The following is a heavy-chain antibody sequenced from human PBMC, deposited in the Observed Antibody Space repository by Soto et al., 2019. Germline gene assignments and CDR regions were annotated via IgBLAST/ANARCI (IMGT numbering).Heavy chain of an antibody. J-gene: IGHJ4*02. Sequence: PGGSLRLSCAASGFSFSTYAMNWVRQAPGKRLEWVSVIGGGGGSIYYADYVKGRFTISRDNSKNTLYLQMNSLRVEDTAVYYCAKNYDDYYFYYWGQGSLVTVS. CDR1: GFSFSTYA. V-gene: IGHV3-23*01. CDR2: IGGGGGSI. CDR3: AKNYDDYYFYY. D-gene: IGHD3-3*01.